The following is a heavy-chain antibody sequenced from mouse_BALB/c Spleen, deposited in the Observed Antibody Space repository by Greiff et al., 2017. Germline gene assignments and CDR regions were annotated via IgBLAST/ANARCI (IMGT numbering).Heavy chain of an antibody. V-gene: IGHV2-6-7*01. CDR2: IWGDGST. CDR1: GFSLTGYG. D-gene: IGHD1-1*01. Sequence: VQLKQSGPGLVAPSQSLSITCTVSGFSLTGYGVNWVRQPPGKGLEWLGMIWGDGSTDYNSALKSRLSISKDNSKSQVFLKMNSLQTDDTARYYCAREDGSSWFAYWGQGTLVTVSA. CDR3: AREDGSSWFAY. J-gene: IGHJ3*01.